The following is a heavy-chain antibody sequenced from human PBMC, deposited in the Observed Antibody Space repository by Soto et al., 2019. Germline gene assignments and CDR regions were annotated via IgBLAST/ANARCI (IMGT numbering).Heavy chain of an antibody. CDR1: GYTFTSYD. D-gene: IGHD6-19*01. CDR3: ASGDKGSGWPFDY. V-gene: IGHV1-8*01. Sequence: ASVKVSCKASGYTFTSYDINWVRQATGQGLEWMGWMNPNSGNTDYAQKFQGRVTMTRNTSISTAYMELSSLRSEDTAVYYCASGDKGSGWPFDYWGQGTLVTVSS. CDR2: MNPNSGNT. J-gene: IGHJ4*02.